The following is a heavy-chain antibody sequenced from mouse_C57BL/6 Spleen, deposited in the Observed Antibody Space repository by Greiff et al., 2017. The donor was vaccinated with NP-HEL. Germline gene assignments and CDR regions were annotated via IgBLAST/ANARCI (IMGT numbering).Heavy chain of an antibody. CDR3: ARMGDYAFAY. Sequence: EVQLQESGGGLVKPGGSLKLSCAASGFTFSDYGMHWVRQAPEKGLEWVAYISSGSSTIYYADTVKGRFTISRDNAKNTLFLQMTSLRSEDTAMYYCARMGDYAFAYWGQGTLVTVSA. J-gene: IGHJ3*01. CDR1: GFTFSDYG. CDR2: ISSGSSTI. V-gene: IGHV5-17*01. D-gene: IGHD2-4*01.